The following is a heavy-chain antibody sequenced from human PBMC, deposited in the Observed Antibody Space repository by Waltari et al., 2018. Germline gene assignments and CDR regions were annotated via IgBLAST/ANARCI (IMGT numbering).Heavy chain of an antibody. CDR1: GGSISSYY. V-gene: IGHV4-4*07. Sequence: QVQLQESGPGLVKPSETLSLTCTVSGGSISSYYWSWIRQPAGKGLEWIGRIYTSGSTTYNPSLKSLVTMSVDTSKNQFSLKLSSVTAADTAVYYCARDSGRKYQLLYGTGYMDVWGKGTTVTISS. J-gene: IGHJ6*03. D-gene: IGHD2-2*02. CDR2: IYTSGST. CDR3: ARDSGRKYQLLYGTGYMDV.